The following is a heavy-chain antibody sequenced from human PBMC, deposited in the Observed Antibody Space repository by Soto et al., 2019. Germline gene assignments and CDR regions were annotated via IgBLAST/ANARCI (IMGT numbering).Heavy chain of an antibody. Sequence: SETLSLTCTVSGGYFNNYDWTWIRQPPGKGLEWIGYIYSSGSAGYNPSLKSRVTMLVDTSKNQFSLKLSSVTAADTAVYYCARRSNFYYGFDYWGRGTLVTVSS. CDR2: IYSSGSA. CDR3: ARRSNFYYGFDY. V-gene: IGHV4-59*08. J-gene: IGHJ4*02. D-gene: IGHD3-22*01. CDR1: GGYFNNYD.